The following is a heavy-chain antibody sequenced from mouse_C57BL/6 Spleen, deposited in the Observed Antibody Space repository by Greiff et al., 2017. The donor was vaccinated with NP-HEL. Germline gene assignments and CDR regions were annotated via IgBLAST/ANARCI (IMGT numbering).Heavy chain of an antibody. J-gene: IGHJ4*01. V-gene: IGHV1-80*01. CDR3: FYYDYDEGTFYYAMDY. D-gene: IGHD2-4*01. CDR2: IYPGDGDT. CDR1: GYAFSSYW. Sequence: QVQLKESGAELVKPGASVKISCKASGYAFSSYWMNWVKQRPGKGLEWIGQIYPGDGDTNYNGKFKGKATLTADKSSSTAYMQLSSLTSEDSAVYFCFYYDYDEGTFYYAMDYWGQGTSVTVSS.